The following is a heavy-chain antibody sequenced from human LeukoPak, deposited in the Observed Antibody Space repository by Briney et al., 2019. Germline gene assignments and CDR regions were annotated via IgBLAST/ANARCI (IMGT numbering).Heavy chain of an antibody. J-gene: IGHJ4*02. Sequence: GGAVRVSCVASGDTFTSYGISWGREGPEEGGERGGWICAYDGNTNYAQNLQGRVTMTTDTSTSTAYMELRSLRSDDTAVYYCARVRGGYCSSTSCYLGYWGQGTLVTVSS. CDR3: ARVRGGYCSSTSCYLGY. CDR2: ICAYDGNT. D-gene: IGHD2-2*01. V-gene: IGHV1-18*04. CDR1: GDTFTSYG.